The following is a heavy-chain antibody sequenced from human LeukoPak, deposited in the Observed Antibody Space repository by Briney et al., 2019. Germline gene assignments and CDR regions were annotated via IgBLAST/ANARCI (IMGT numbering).Heavy chain of an antibody. CDR1: GFTFSSYA. CDR3: AGAAHLIFDY. CDR2: ISYDGSNK. Sequence: PGGSLRLSCAASGFTFSSYAMHWVRQAPGKGLEWVAVISYDGSNKYYADSVKGRFTISRDNSKNTLYLQMNSLRAEDTAVYYCAGAAHLIFDYWGQGTLVTVSS. V-gene: IGHV3-30*04. D-gene: IGHD2/OR15-2a*01. J-gene: IGHJ4*02.